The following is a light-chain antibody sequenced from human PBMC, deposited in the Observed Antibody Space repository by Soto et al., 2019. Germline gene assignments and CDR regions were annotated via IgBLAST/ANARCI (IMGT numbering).Light chain of an antibody. J-gene: IGKJ1*01. Sequence: DVQITQSPSTVSASVGDRVTITCRASQTISSWLAWYQQKPGKAPKILIYDASSLESGVPSRFSGSGSGTEFTLTISSLQPDDFATYYCQQFNTYSRTFGQGTKVDIK. V-gene: IGKV1-5*01. CDR1: QTISSW. CDR2: DAS. CDR3: QQFNTYSRT.